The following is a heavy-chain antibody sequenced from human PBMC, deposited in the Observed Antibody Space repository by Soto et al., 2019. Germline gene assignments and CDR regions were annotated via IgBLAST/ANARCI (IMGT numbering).Heavy chain of an antibody. CDR3: APLSVSLSGPYGIYV. V-gene: IGHV4-39*01. Sequence: SETLSLTCSVSGYSVTSSDYYWAWIRQPPGKGLEWIGSMFYSGLTYYNPSLKSRVTLSVDTSKNQFSVRLNSVTAADTAVYYCAPLSVSLSGPYGIYVWGQGTTFTVSS. D-gene: IGHD2-15*01. CDR2: MFYSGLT. CDR1: GYSVTSSDYY. J-gene: IGHJ6*02.